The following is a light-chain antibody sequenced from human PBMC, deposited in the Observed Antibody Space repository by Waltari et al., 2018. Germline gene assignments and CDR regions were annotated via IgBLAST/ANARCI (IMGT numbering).Light chain of an antibody. CDR2: GAS. J-gene: IGKJ1*01. Sequence: IVLTQSPGTLSLSPGERATLSCRASQSVGRTLAWYQQKTGQAPRLLIYGASNRATGIPDRFSGIGSGTEFSLTISRLDPEDFAVYYCQHYVRLPATFGQGTKVEMK. CDR3: QHYVRLPAT. CDR1: QSVGRT. V-gene: IGKV3-20*01.